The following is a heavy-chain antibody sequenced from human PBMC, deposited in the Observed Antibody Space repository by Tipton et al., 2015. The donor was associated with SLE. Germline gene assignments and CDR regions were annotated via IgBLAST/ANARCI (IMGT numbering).Heavy chain of an antibody. CDR3: ARIPRFCRLSTCKGHASDI. V-gene: IGHV4-59*01. Sequence: TLSLTCTVSGGSISRDYWSWIRQPPGKGLEWIGYIYYTGSTNYNPSLKSRVTTSIDTSKNQFFLNLSSVTAADTAVYYCARIPRFCRLSTCKGHASDIWGQVTMVTVSS. CDR2: IYYTGST. J-gene: IGHJ3*02. D-gene: IGHD3-3*02. CDR1: GGSISRDY.